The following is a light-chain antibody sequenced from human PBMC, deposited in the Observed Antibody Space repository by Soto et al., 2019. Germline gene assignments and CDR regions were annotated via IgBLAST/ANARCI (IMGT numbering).Light chain of an antibody. V-gene: IGLV2-14*01. Sequence: QSALTQPASVSGSPGQSITISCTGTSSDVGGYNFVSWYQHNPGKAPKLIIYEVSNRPSGVYNRFSASKSGNTASLTISGLQAEDEDDYYCSSYTNSSTLVGFGGGTKLTVL. J-gene: IGLJ2*01. CDR1: SSDVGGYNF. CDR2: EVS. CDR3: SSYTNSSTLVG.